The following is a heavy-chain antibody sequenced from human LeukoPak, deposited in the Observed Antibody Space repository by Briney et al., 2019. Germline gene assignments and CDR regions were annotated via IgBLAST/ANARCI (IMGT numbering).Heavy chain of an antibody. Sequence: GGSLRLSCAASGFTFSSYSMNWVRQAPGKGLEWVSYISSSSSTIYYADSVKGRFTISRDNAKNSLYLQMNSLRAEDTALYYCARGPGYYYYYMGVWGKGTTVTVSS. V-gene: IGHV3-48*01. CDR2: ISSSSSTI. CDR1: GFTFSSYS. CDR3: ARGPGYYYYYMGV. J-gene: IGHJ6*03.